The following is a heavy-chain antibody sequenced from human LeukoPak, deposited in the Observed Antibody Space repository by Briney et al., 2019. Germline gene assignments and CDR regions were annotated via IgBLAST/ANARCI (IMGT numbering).Heavy chain of an antibody. CDR2: IYHSGSA. CDR1: GGSISSGGYY. Sequence: PQSLSLTCTVSGGSISSGGYYWSWIRQPPGKGLEWIGYIYHSGSAYYNPSLKSRVTISVDRSKNQFSLKLSSVTAADTAVYYCARVGYCSSTSCYQANYMDVWGKGTTVTVSS. CDR3: ARVGYCSSTSCYQANYMDV. J-gene: IGHJ6*03. D-gene: IGHD2-2*01. V-gene: IGHV4-30-2*01.